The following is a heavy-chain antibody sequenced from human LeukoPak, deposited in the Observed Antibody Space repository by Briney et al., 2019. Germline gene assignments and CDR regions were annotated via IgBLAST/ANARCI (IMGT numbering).Heavy chain of an antibody. Sequence: GGSLRLSCAASGFTVSSNYMSWVRRAPGKGLEWVSVIYSGGSTNYADSVKGRFTISRDNSKNTLYLQMNSLRAEDTAVYYCAREGYYDSSGQDWGQGTLVTVSS. D-gene: IGHD3-22*01. CDR1: GFTVSSNY. CDR3: AREGYYDSSGQD. CDR2: IYSGGST. V-gene: IGHV3-53*01. J-gene: IGHJ4*02.